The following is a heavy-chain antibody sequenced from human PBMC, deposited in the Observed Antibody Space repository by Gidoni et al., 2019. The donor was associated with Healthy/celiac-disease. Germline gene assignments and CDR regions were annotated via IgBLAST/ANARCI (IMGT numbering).Heavy chain of an antibody. CDR1: GFTFSSYG. V-gene: IGHV3-7*03. CDR3: ARELDIVVVVAATPLDY. D-gene: IGHD2-15*01. J-gene: IGHJ4*02. Sequence: EVQLVESGGGLVQPGASLRLSCAASGFTFSSYGMSWVRQAPGKGLEWVANIKQDGSEKYYVDSVKGRFTISRDNAKNSLYLQMNSLRAEDTAVYYCARELDIVVVVAATPLDYWGQGTLVTVSS. CDR2: IKQDGSEK.